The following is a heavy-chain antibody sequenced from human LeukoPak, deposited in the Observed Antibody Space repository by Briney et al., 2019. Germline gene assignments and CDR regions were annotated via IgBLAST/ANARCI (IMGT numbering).Heavy chain of an antibody. Sequence: GGSLRLSCAASGFTFSSYAMSWVRQAPGKGLEWVSAISSSGGNTYYADADSVKGRFTISRDNSKNTLFLQMNTLRAEDTAVYYCAKAVRGMTLNCFDYWGQGTLVIVSS. CDR2: ISSSGGNT. V-gene: IGHV3-23*01. CDR1: GFTFSSYA. J-gene: IGHJ4*02. D-gene: IGHD3-10*01. CDR3: AKAVRGMTLNCFDY.